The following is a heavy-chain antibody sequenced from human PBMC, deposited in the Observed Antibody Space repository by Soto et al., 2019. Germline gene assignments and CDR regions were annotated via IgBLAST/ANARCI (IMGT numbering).Heavy chain of an antibody. CDR1: GYTFTGYY. V-gene: IGHV1-2*04. Sequence: ASVKVSCKASGYTFTGYYMHWVRQAPGQGLEWMGWINPNSGGTDYAQKFQGWVTMTRDTSISTAYMELSRLRSDDTAVYYCARDLARITIFGVVLPGGMDVCGQGTTVTVSS. D-gene: IGHD3-3*01. CDR3: ARDLARITIFGVVLPGGMDV. CDR2: INPNSGGT. J-gene: IGHJ6*02.